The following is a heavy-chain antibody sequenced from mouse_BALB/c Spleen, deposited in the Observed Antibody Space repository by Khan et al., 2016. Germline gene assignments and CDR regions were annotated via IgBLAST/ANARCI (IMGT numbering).Heavy chain of an antibody. CDR3: ARNYYGTWFAY. CDR2: INTNTGEP. Sequence: QIQLVQSGPELKKPGETVKISCKASGYTFTNYGMNWVKQAPGKGLKWMGWINTNTGEPTYAEEFKGRFAFSLETSASTAYLQINNLKNEDTATYFCARNYYGTWFAYWGQGTLVTVSA. CDR1: GYTFTNYG. D-gene: IGHD1-2*01. V-gene: IGHV9-3*02. J-gene: IGHJ3*01.